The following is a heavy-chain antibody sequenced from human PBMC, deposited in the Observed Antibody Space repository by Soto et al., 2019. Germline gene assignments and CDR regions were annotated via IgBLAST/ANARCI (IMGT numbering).Heavy chain of an antibody. Sequence: SETLSLTCTVSGGSISSGGYYWSWIRQHPGKGLEWIGYIYYSGSTYYNPSLKSRVTISVDTSKNQFSLKLSSVTAADTAVYNCARASPNEYSRLYYMDVSGKGTTVTDSS. CDR1: GGSISSGGYY. CDR3: ARASPNEYSRLYYMDV. V-gene: IGHV4-31*03. CDR2: IYYSGST. D-gene: IGHD6-6*01. J-gene: IGHJ6*03.